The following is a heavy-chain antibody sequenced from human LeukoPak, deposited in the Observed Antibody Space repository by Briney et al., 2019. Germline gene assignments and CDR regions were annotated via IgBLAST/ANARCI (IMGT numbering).Heavy chain of an antibody. Sequence: SETLSLTCSVSGGSITSYYWSWIRQPPGKGLEWIGYIYYSGSSNYNPTLKSRVTISIDTSKNQFSLKLTSVTAADTAVYYCASGYTSTWYLVLAYWGQGTLVTVSS. V-gene: IGHV4-59*12. J-gene: IGHJ1*01. D-gene: IGHD6-13*01. CDR1: GGSITSYY. CDR2: IYYSGSS. CDR3: ASGYTSTWYLVLAY.